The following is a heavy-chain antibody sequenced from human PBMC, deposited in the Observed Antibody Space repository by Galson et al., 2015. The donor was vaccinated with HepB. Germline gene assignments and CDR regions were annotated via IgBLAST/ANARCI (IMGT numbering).Heavy chain of an antibody. D-gene: IGHD1-26*01. CDR2: FDPEDSET. CDR3: STRGAGRYFDP. Sequence: SVKVSCKVSGYTLSDISMHWVRQAPGKGLEWMAGFDPEDSETIYAQKFQGRVTMTEDTSTDTAYMELSSLRSEDTAVYYCSTRGAGRYFDPWGQGTLVTVSS. J-gene: IGHJ5*02. CDR1: GYTLSDIS. V-gene: IGHV1-24*01.